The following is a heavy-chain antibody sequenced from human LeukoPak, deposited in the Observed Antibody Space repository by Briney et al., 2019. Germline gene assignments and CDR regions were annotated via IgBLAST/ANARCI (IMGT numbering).Heavy chain of an antibody. D-gene: IGHD3/OR15-3a*01. J-gene: IGHJ5*02. Sequence: SETLSLTCTVSGGSISSYYWSWIRQPPGKGLEWIGYIYYIGNTNYNPSLKSRVTISIDTSKNQFSLKLTSVTAADTAVYYCARHWTDRGYLDPWGQGTLVTVSS. CDR3: ARHWTDRGYLDP. CDR1: GGSISSYY. CDR2: IYYIGNT. V-gene: IGHV4-59*08.